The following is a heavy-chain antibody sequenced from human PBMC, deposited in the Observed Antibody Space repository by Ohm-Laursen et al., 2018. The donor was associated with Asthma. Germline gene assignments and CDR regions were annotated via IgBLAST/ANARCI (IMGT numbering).Heavy chain of an antibody. D-gene: IGHD2-21*01. V-gene: IGHV1-18*04. CDR3: MRDVVDRFDF. CDR1: GYSLSSNA. CDR2: IYIRNT. J-gene: IGHJ4*02. Sequence: GASVKVSCNASGYSLSSNAISWVRQAPGQRPEWMGWIYIRNTNYAPKFRDRITLSTDTSTNTAYMDLRSLRSDDTAVYYCMRDVVDRFDFWGQGSLVIVSS.